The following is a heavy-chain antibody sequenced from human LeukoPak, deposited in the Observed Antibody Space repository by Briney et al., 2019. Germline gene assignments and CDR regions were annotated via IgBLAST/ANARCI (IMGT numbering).Heavy chain of an antibody. J-gene: IGHJ5*02. CDR1: GGTFSSYA. Sequence: ASVKVSCKASGGTFSSYAISWVRQAPGQGLEWMGGIIPIFGTANYAQKFQGRVTITTDESTSTAYMELSSVRSEDTAVYYCAREGRYCSGGSCYSAQYNWFDPWGQGNLVTVSS. CDR3: AREGRYCSGGSCYSAQYNWFDP. CDR2: IIPIFGTA. D-gene: IGHD2-15*01. V-gene: IGHV1-69*05.